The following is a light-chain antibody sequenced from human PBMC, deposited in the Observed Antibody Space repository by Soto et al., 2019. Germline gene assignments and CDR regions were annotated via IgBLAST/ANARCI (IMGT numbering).Light chain of an antibody. CDR1: SSSIGTNY. V-gene: IGLV1-47*01. CDR3: ASWDDSLSGYV. CDR2: KSD. J-gene: IGLJ1*01. Sequence: QSALTQPPSASGTPGQRVTISCSGSSSSIGTNYVYWYQQLPGTAPKLLIYKSDRRPSGVPDRFSGSKSGTSASLAISGLRSEDEADYHCASWDDSLSGYVFGTGTKLTVL.